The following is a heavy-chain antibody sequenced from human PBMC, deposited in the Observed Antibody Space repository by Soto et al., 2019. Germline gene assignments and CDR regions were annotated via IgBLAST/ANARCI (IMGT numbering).Heavy chain of an antibody. V-gene: IGHV4-31*03. D-gene: IGHD6-19*01. Sequence: PSETLPLTCTVSGDFLSSGGYYWSWLLQHPGKGLEWIGYIYYDGLTYYNPSLKSRVTISLDTSKNQFSLKLTSVTAADTAVYYCAGDGGALAVNPWGQGPLVTVSS. CDR3: AGDGGALAVNP. J-gene: IGHJ5*02. CDR1: GDFLSSGGYY. CDR2: IYYDGLT.